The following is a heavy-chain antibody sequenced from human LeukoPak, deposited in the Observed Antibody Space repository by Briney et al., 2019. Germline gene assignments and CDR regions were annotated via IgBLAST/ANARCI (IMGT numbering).Heavy chain of an antibody. J-gene: IGHJ4*02. CDR3: ASSFDSSGLDY. CDR2: IYTSGST. V-gene: IGHV4-61*02. CDR1: GGSVSSGRYY. Sequence: SETXSLTCTVSGGSVSSGRYYWSWIRQPAGKGLEWIGRIYTSGSTNYNPSLKSRVTISVDTSKNQFSLKLSSVTAADTAVYYCASSFDSSGLDYWGQGTLVTVSS. D-gene: IGHD6-19*01.